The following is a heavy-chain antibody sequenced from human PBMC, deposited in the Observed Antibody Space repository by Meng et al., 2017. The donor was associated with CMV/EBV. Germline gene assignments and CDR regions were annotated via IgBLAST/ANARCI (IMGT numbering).Heavy chain of an antibody. CDR3: AKARGRIGPGNV. V-gene: IGHV3-30*04. J-gene: IGHJ6*02. D-gene: IGHD3-10*01. CDR1: GGTFSSYA. Sequence: SCKASGGTFSSYAMHWVRQAPGKGLEWVAVISYDGSNKYYADSVKGRFTISRDNSKNTLYLQMNSLRAEDTAVYYCAKARGRIGPGNVWGQGTTVTVSS. CDR2: ISYDGSNK.